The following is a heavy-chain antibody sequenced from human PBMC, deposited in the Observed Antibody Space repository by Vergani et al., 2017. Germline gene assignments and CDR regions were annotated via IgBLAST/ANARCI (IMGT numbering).Heavy chain of an antibody. CDR1: GFTFSSYG. Sequence: QVQLVESGGGVVQPGRSLRLSCAASGFTFSSYGMHWVRQAPGKGLEWVAVIWYDGSNKYYADSVKGRFTISRDNSKNTLYLQMNSLRAEDTAVYYCARDLDYYGSGSYLFSYYYGMDVWGQGTTVTVSS. D-gene: IGHD3-10*01. V-gene: IGHV3-33*01. CDR3: ARDLDYYGSGSYLFSYYYGMDV. CDR2: IWYDGSNK. J-gene: IGHJ6*02.